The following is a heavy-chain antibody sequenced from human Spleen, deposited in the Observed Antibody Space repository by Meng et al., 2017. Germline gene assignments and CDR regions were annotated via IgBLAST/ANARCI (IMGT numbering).Heavy chain of an antibody. CDR2: IYTSGST. CDR3: AREPYDSSGYYSLDAFAI. D-gene: IGHD3-22*01. V-gene: IGHV4-61*02. CDR1: GGSISSGSYY. J-gene: IGHJ3*02. Sequence: SETLSLTCTVSGGSISSGSYYWSWIRQPAGKGLEWIGRIYTSGSTNYNPSLKSRVTISVDTSKNQFSLKLSSVTAADTAVYYCAREPYDSSGYYSLDAFAIWGQGKKV.